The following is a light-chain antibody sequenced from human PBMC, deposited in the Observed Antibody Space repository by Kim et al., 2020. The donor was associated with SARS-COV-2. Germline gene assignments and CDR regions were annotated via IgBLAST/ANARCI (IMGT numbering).Light chain of an antibody. CDR2: GTS. CDR3: QHYGPSPTWT. J-gene: IGKJ1*01. CDR1: QSVSTNY. V-gene: IGKV3-20*01. Sequence: PGERATLSCRASQSVSTNYLAWYQQKPGQTPRLLIYGTSNRATGIPDNFSGSGSGTDFTLTISRLEPEDFAVYYCQHYGPSPTWTFGQGTKVDIK.